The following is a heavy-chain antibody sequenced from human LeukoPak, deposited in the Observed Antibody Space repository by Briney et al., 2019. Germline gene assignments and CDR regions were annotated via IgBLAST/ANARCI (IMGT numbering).Heavy chain of an antibody. V-gene: IGHV3-53*01. CDR1: GFSVSGSY. Sequence: GGSLRLSCAASGFSVSGSYMTWVRQAPGKGLEWVSVIYTDGRTDYADSVKGRFTVSRDSSENTLYLQMNSLRTVDTAVYYCSADNTWIDYWGQGALVTVSS. CDR3: SADNTWIDY. D-gene: IGHD1-1*01. CDR2: IYTDGRT. J-gene: IGHJ4*02.